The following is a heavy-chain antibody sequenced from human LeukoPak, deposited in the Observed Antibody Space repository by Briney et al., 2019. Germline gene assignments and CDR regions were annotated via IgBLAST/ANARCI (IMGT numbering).Heavy chain of an antibody. CDR3: ARDSFIAVGQPFDY. CDR1: GGAISSYY. D-gene: IGHD6-19*01. Sequence: PSETLSLTCTVSGGAISSYYWSWIRQPAGKGLEWIGRIYPTGSTNYNPSLKSRVTMSVDTSKKQLSLRLTSVTAADTAVYYCARDSFIAVGQPFDYWGQGTLVTVSS. V-gene: IGHV4-4*07. CDR2: IYPTGST. J-gene: IGHJ4*02.